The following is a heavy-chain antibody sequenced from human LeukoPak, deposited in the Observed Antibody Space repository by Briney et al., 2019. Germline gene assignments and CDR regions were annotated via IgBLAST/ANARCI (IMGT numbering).Heavy chain of an antibody. CDR1: GYTFASSA. D-gene: IGHD3-22*01. CDR3: ARDTRRYYYDSSGYSPY. CDR2: ISTYSGGT. V-gene: IGHV1-2*02. J-gene: IGHJ4*02. Sequence: ASLKVSCKASGYTFASSAISWVRQAPGQGLEWMGWISTYSGGTNYAQKFQGRVTMTRDTSISTAYMELSRLRSDDTAVYYCARDTRRYYYDSSGYSPYWGQGTLVSVSS.